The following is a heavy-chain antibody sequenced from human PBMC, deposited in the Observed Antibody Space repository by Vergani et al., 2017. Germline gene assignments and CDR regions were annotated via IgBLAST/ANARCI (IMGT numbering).Heavy chain of an antibody. D-gene: IGHD3-10*01. CDR2: IIPIFGTA. CDR1: GGTFSSYA. CDR3: ASLXGSGSYRYYYGMDV. Sequence: QVQLVQSGAEVKKPGSSVKVSCKASGGTFSSYAISWVRQAPGQGLEWMGGIIPIFGTANYAQKFQGRVTITADDSTSTAYMELSSLRSEDTAVYYCASLXGSGSYRYYYGMDVWGQGTTVTVSS. J-gene: IGHJ6*02. V-gene: IGHV1-69*12.